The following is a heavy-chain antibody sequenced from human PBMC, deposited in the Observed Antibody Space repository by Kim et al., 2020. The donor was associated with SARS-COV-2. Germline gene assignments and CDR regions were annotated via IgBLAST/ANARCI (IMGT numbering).Heavy chain of an antibody. CDR3: ARAHWVAARPSYYYSVMDV. CDR2: IIPIFGTA. Sequence: SVKVSCKASGGTFSSYAISWVRQAPGQGLEWMGGIIPIFGTANYAQKFQGRVTITADESTSTAYMELSSLRSEDTAVYYCARAHWVAARPSYYYSVMDVWGQGTTVTVS. V-gene: IGHV1-69*13. CDR1: GGTFSSYA. J-gene: IGHJ6*02. D-gene: IGHD6-6*01.